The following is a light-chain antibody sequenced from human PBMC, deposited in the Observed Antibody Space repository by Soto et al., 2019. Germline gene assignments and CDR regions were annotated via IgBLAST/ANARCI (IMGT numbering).Light chain of an antibody. Sequence: ELVLTQSPATLSVSPGETVSLSCRASQSVSNKLAWFQQKPGQAPRLLMSATSTRATGIPARFSGSGSGTEFTLTVSSLQSEDFALYFCHQYDYWPFTFGGGTKVDIK. CDR1: QSVSNK. CDR3: HQYDYWPFT. CDR2: ATS. J-gene: IGKJ4*01. V-gene: IGKV3D-15*01.